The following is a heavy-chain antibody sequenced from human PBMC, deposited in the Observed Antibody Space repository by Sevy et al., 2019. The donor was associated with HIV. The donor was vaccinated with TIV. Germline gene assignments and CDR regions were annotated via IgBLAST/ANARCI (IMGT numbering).Heavy chain of an antibody. D-gene: IGHD2-2*01. V-gene: IGHV3-23*01. CDR3: AKESPPLYQPFDY. J-gene: IGHJ4*02. CDR1: GFTFSSYA. CDR2: IRGGGAST. Sequence: GGSLRLSCAASGFTFSSYAMSWVRQAPGKGLEWVSAIRGGGASTYYADSVKGRFTISRDNSKNTLYLQMNSLRAEDTAVYYCAKESPPLYQPFDYWGQGTLVTVSS.